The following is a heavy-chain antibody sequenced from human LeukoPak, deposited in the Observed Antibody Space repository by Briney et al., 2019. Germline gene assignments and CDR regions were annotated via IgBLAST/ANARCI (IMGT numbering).Heavy chain of an antibody. CDR3: AGGFWSGYYRFDY. J-gene: IGHJ4*02. V-gene: IGHV1-2*02. D-gene: IGHD3-3*01. CDR2: INPNSGGT. Sequence: ASVKVSCKASGYTFTGYYMHWVRQAPGQGLEWMGWINPNSGGTNYAQKFQGRVTMTRDTSISTAYMELSRLRSDDTAVYYCAGGFWSGYYRFDYWGQGTLVTVSS. CDR1: GYTFTGYY.